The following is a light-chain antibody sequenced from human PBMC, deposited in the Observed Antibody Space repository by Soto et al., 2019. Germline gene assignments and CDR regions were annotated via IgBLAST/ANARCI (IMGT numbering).Light chain of an antibody. CDR3: SSYTSSNTQV. Sequence: QAVVTQPASVSGSPGQSITISCTGASGDIDDYNFVSWYQHHPGKVPKLIIYEVSHRPSGISNRFSGSKSANTASLTISGIQADDEADYYCSSYTSSNTQVFGGGTKLTVL. V-gene: IGLV2-14*01. J-gene: IGLJ3*02. CDR2: EVS. CDR1: SGDIDDYNF.